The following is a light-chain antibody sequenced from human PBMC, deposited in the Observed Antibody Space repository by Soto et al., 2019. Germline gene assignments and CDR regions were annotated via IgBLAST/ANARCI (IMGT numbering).Light chain of an antibody. Sequence: QSALTQPPSASGSPGQSVTISCTGTSSDVGGYNYVSWYQQHPGRAPKLMIYEVSARPSGVTDRFSGSKSGNTASLTISGLQAEDEADYYCSSYAGSNNLGFGGGTKLTVL. CDR1: SSDVGGYNY. CDR3: SSYAGSNNLG. V-gene: IGLV2-8*01. J-gene: IGLJ2*01. CDR2: EVS.